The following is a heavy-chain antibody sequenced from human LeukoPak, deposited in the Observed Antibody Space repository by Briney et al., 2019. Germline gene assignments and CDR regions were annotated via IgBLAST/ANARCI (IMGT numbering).Heavy chain of an antibody. D-gene: IGHD6-13*01. CDR3: ARSLTAAAGNLGY. CDR1: GFTFSSYS. V-gene: IGHV3-21*01. J-gene: IGHJ4*02. CDR2: ISSSSSYV. Sequence: GGSLRLSCAASGFTFSSYSMNWVRQAPGKGLAWVLSISSSSSYVNYADSVRGRFTISRDNAKNSLYLQMNSLRAEDTAVYYCARSLTAAAGNLGYWGQGTLITVSS.